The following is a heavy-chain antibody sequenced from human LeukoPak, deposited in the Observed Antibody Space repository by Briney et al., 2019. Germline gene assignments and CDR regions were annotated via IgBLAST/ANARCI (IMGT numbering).Heavy chain of an antibody. Sequence: GGSLRLSRAASGFTFSSYAMTGVRQAPAKGLEWLSGISGGNGATYYADSVKGRFTISTDNSKNTLYLQMNSLRVEDTAVHYCAKSYYYGSGSPSLDYWGQGTLVTVSS. J-gene: IGHJ4*02. D-gene: IGHD3-10*01. V-gene: IGHV3-23*01. CDR2: ISGGNGAT. CDR1: GFTFSSYA. CDR3: AKSYYYGSGSPSLDY.